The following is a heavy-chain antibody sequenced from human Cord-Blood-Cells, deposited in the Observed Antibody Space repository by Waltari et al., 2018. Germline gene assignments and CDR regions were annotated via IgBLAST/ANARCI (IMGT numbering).Heavy chain of an antibody. J-gene: IGHJ2*01. D-gene: IGHD7-27*01. CDR1: GFTFSSYA. V-gene: IGHV3-23*04. Sequence: EVQLVESGGGLVQPGGSLRLSCAASGFTFSSYAMSWVRKDPGKGLEWVSAISGSGGSTYYAYSVKGRFTISRDNSKNTLYLQMNSLRAEDTAVYYCAKREANWGSRGHFDLWGRGTLVTVSS. CDR2: ISGSGGST. CDR3: AKREANWGSRGHFDL.